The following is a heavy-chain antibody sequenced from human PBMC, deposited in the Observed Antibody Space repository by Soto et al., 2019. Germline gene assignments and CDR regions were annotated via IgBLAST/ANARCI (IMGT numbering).Heavy chain of an antibody. CDR3: ARGRGAAGTDSVQYYGRDV. D-gene: IGHD6-13*01. V-gene: IGHV3-21*01. J-gene: IGHJ6*02. CDR1: GFTFSSYS. Sequence: EVQLVESGGGLVKPGGSLRLSCAASGFTFSSYSMNWVRQAPGKGLEWVSSISSSSSYIYYADSVKGRFTISRDNAKNSLYRQMNSLRAEDTAVYYCARGRGAAGTDSVQYYGRDVWGQGTTVTVSS. CDR2: ISSSSSYI.